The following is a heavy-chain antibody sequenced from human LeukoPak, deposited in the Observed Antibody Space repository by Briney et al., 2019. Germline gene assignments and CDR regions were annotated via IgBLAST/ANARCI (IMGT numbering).Heavy chain of an antibody. J-gene: IGHJ4*02. Sequence: PGGSLRLSCAASGFTFSSYWMHWVRHAPGKGRVWVSRINSDGSSITYADSVKGRFTISRDNAKNTLYLQMNSLRVEDTAVYYCAREGRVSGYDFDCWGQGTLVTVSS. CDR3: AREGRVSGYDFDC. D-gene: IGHD5-12*01. V-gene: IGHV3-74*03. CDR1: GFTFSSYW. CDR2: INSDGSSI.